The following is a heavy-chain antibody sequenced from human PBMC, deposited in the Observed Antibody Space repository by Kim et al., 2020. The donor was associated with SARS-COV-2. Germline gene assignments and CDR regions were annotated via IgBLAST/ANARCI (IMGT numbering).Heavy chain of an antibody. CDR2: ISYDGSNK. J-gene: IGHJ6*02. D-gene: IGHD3-10*01. CDR3: ASGLGILWFGELLPTYGMDV. V-gene: IGHV3-30*04. CDR1: GFTFSSYA. Sequence: GGSLRLSCAASGFTFSSYAMHWVRQAPGKGLEWVAVISYDGSNKYYADSVKGRFTISRDNSKNTLYLQMNSLRAEDTAVYYCASGLGILWFGELLPTYGMDVWGQGTTVTVSS.